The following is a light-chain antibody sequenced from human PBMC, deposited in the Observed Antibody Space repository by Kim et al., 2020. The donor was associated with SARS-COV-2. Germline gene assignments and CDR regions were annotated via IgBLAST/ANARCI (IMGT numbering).Light chain of an antibody. CDR2: AAS. J-gene: IGKJ2*01. CDR3: QQLHTYPLT. CDR1: QGISRD. Sequence: ILLTQSPSSLSASVGDRVTITCRASQGISRDLAWYQQKPGNPPKLLIYAASTLQSGVPSRFSGSGSGTDFTLTITSLQPEDFATYSCQQLHTYPLTFGHGTKLEI. V-gene: IGKV1-9*01.